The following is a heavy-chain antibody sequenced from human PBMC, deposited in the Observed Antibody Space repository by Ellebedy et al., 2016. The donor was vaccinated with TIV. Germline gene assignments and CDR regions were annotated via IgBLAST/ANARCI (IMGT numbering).Heavy chain of an antibody. CDR1: GFTVSSIY. CDR3: AKDQMAGGCSSTSCYFDAFDI. Sequence: GESLKISCAVSGFTVSSIYMSWVRQAPGKGLEWVSAISGSGGSTYYADSVKGRFTISRDNSKNTLYLQMNSLRAEDTAVYYCAKDQMAGGCSSTSCYFDAFDIWGQGTMVTVSS. V-gene: IGHV3-23*01. CDR2: ISGSGGST. J-gene: IGHJ3*02. D-gene: IGHD2-2*01.